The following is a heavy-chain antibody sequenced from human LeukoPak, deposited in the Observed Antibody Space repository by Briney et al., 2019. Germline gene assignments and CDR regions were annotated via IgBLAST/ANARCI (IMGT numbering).Heavy chain of an antibody. D-gene: IGHD3-10*01. J-gene: IGHJ3*02. V-gene: IGHV4-38-2*02. CDR3: ARAYGSGSYYDAFDI. CDR2: IYHSGST. Sequence: SETLSLTCTVSGYSISSGYYWGWIRQPPGKGLEWIGSIYHSGSTYYNPSLKGRVPISVDTSNNQFSLQLSSVTAADTAVYYCARAYGSGSYYDAFDIWGQGTMVTVSS. CDR1: GYSISSGYY.